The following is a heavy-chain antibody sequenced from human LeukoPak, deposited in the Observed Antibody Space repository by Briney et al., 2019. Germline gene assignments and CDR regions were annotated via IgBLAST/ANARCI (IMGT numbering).Heavy chain of an antibody. Sequence: SETLSLTCAVYGGSFSGYYRSWIRQPPGKGLDWIGEINHSGSTNYNPSLKSRVTMSVDTSKNQFSLKLSSVTAADTAVYYCARHVFGYGDWFDYWGQGTLVTVSS. V-gene: IGHV4-34*01. CDR3: ARHVFGYGDWFDY. D-gene: IGHD4-17*01. CDR1: GGSFSGYY. CDR2: INHSGST. J-gene: IGHJ4*02.